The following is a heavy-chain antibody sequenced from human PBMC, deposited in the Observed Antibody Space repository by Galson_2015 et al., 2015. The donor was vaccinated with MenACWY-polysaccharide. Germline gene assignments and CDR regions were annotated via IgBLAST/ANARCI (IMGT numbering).Heavy chain of an antibody. Sequence: SLRLSCAASGFSLGAWYMSWLRQAPGKGLEWLSYISKSGDSIYYGDSVKGRFAISRDNAKNSLYLQLNSLEVEDTAIYYCARGHYGLDVSGQGTTFPVSS. V-gene: IGHV3-11*01. CDR3: ARGHYGLDV. CDR2: ISKSGDSI. J-gene: IGHJ6*02. CDR1: GFSLGAWY.